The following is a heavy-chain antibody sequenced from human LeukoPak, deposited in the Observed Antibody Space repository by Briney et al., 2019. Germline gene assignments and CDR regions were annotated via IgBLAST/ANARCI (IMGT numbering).Heavy chain of an antibody. CDR3: ARHYYYDSSTVEY. V-gene: IGHV5-10-1*01. J-gene: IGHJ4*02. CDR1: GYTFTSYW. Sequence: GESLRISCKGSGYTFTSYWITWVRQMPGKGLEWMGRIDPSGSYTKYSPSFEGHVTLSADTSTSTAYLQWSSLKASDTAMYYCARHYYYDSSTVEYWGQGTLVTVSS. D-gene: IGHD3-22*01. CDR2: IDPSGSYT.